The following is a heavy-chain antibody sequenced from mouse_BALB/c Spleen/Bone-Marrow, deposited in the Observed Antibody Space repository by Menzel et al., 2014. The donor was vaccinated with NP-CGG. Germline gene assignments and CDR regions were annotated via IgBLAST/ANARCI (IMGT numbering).Heavy chain of an antibody. CDR3: ARCPLPY. J-gene: IGHJ3*01. Sequence: EVQLQQSGAELVKPGASVKLSCTASGFNFKDTYMHWVKQRPEQGLGWIGKIDPANGNTKYDPKFQGKATITADTSANTAYLQLSSLTSEDTSVDYCARCPLPYWGQGTLVTVSA. V-gene: IGHV14-3*02. CDR1: GFNFKDTY. CDR2: IDPANGNT.